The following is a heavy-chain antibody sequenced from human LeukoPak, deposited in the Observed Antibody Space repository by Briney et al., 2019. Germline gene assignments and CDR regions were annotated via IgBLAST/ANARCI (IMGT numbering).Heavy chain of an antibody. D-gene: IGHD3-22*01. CDR3: ARLYDSSAYHADHFDY. CDR1: GGSVSSGSYY. J-gene: IGHJ4*02. V-gene: IGHV4-39*07. CDR2: IYYSGST. Sequence: PSETLSLTCTVSGGSVSSGSYYWGWIRQPPGKGLEWIGNIYYSGSTYYNPSLKSRVTISVETSKNQFSLKLSSVTAADTAVYYCARLYDSSAYHADHFDYWGQGTLVTVSS.